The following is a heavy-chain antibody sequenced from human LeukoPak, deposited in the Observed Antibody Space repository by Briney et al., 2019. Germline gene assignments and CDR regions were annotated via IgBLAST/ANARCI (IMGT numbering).Heavy chain of an antibody. D-gene: IGHD6-19*01. CDR2: MWSDGSNK. CDR3: ARASLVAGTDAEYFQH. Sequence: GGSLRLSCAASGLTFSSYGMHWVRQAPGKGLEWEAVMWSDGSNKYYADSVKGRFTISRDNSKNTLYLYMNSLRAEDTAVYYCARASLVAGTDAEYFQHWGQGTLVTVSS. CDR1: GLTFSSYG. J-gene: IGHJ1*01. V-gene: IGHV3-33*01.